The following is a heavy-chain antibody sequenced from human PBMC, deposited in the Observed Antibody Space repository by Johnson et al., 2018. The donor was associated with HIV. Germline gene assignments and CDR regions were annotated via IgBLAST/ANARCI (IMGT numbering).Heavy chain of an antibody. V-gene: IGHV3-30*04. D-gene: IGHD3-10*01. CDR2: ISYDGSNK. Sequence: QVQLVESGGGVVQPGRSLRLSCAASGFTFSSYAMHWVRQAPGKGLEWVAVISYDGSNKYYADSVKGRFTISRDNSKNTLYLHMNSLRAEDTAVYYCARELRIYDAFDIWGQGTMVTVSS. CDR3: ARELRIYDAFDI. J-gene: IGHJ3*02. CDR1: GFTFSSYA.